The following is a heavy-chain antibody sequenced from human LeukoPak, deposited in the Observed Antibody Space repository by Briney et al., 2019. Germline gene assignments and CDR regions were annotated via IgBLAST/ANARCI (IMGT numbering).Heavy chain of an antibody. V-gene: IGHV1-69*06. J-gene: IGHJ4*02. CDR3: ASRRDGYNPFDY. CDR1: GGTFSSYA. CDR2: NIPIFGTA. Sequence: ASVKVSCNASGGTFSSYAISWVRQAPGQGLEWMGGNIPIFGTANYAQKFQGRVTITADKSTSTAYMELSSLRSEDTAVYYCASRRDGYNPFDYWGQGTLVTVSS. D-gene: IGHD5-24*01.